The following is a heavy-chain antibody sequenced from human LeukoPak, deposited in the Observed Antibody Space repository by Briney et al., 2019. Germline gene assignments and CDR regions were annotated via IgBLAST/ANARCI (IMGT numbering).Heavy chain of an antibody. Sequence: GGSLRLSCAASGFTFSSYGMHWVRQAPGKGLEWVAVISYDGSNKYYADSVEGRFTISRDNSKNTLYLQMNSLRAEDTAVYYCAKGGYDFWVQSHYGMDVWGQGTTVTVSS. V-gene: IGHV3-30*18. CDR2: ISYDGSNK. D-gene: IGHD3-3*01. J-gene: IGHJ6*02. CDR3: AKGGYDFWVQSHYGMDV. CDR1: GFTFSSYG.